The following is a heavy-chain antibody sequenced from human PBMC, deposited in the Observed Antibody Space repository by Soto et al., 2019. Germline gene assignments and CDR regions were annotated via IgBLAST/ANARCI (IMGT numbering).Heavy chain of an antibody. CDR2: IRSKANSYAT. CDR3: SGYSSSWYDYYYGMDV. D-gene: IGHD6-13*01. V-gene: IGHV3-73*01. J-gene: IGHJ6*02. CDR1: EFTFSGSD. Sequence: GGYLRLSCAASEFTFSGSDMHWGRQSSGKVVEWVGRIRSKANSYATAYAASVKGRFTISRDDSKNTAYLQMNSLKTEDTAVYYCSGYSSSWYDYYYGMDVWGQGTTVTVSS.